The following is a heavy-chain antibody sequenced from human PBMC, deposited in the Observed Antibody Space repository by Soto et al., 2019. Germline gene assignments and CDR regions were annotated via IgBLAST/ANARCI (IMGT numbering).Heavy chain of an antibody. J-gene: IGHJ4*02. CDR3: AGDPGQDEAMDY. CDR1: GFDFSNFG. CDR2: IWHSGENK. V-gene: IGHV3-33*01. Sequence: QVQVVESGGGVVQPGRSLRLSCAASGFDFSNFGMHWVRQVPGKGLEWVAVIWHSGENKDYADYAKGRFTISRDNSKNILELEMNSLRVEDTAVYYCAGDPGQDEAMDYWGQGTLVTVSS.